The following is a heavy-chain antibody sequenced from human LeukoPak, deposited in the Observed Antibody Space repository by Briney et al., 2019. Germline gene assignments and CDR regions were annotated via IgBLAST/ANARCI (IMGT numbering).Heavy chain of an antibody. CDR1: GFTFSSYG. D-gene: IGHD3-9*01. CDR2: ISYDGSNK. J-gene: IGHJ4*02. Sequence: GGSLGLSCAASGFTFSSYGMHWVRQAPGKGLEWVAVISYDGSNKYYADSVKGRFTISRDNSKNTLYLQMNSLRAEDTAVYYCAKVRTYYDILTGYFDYWGQGTLVTVSS. CDR3: AKVRTYYDILTGYFDY. V-gene: IGHV3-30*18.